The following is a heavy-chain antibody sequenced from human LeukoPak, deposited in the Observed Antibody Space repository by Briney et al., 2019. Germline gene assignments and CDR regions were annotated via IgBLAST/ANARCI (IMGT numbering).Heavy chain of an antibody. D-gene: IGHD2-21*02. CDR2: IDWNGDAL. Sequence: GGSLRLSCVGAGFSNSYYCIRWVRQGPGKRLEWVAGIDWNGDALQYADSVKGRFTISRDNAKNSLYLQMDILRPEDTGVYYCVRDLSATWYSRAQWVQATLVTVSS. CDR1: GFSNSYYC. J-gene: IGHJ1*01. CDR3: VRDLSATWYSRAQ. V-gene: IGHV3-20*04.